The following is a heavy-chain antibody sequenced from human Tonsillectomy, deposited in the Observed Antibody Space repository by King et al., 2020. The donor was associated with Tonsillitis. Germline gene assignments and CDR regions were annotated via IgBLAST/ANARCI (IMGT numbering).Heavy chain of an antibody. J-gene: IGHJ6*02. V-gene: IGHV3-23*04. CDR3: AKDRDFWSPHGMDV. CDR2: ISDSGGST. Sequence: VQLVESGGGLIQPGGSLRLSCAASGLTFSSYAMSWVRQAPGKGLEWVSGISDSGGSTYYADSVKGRFAISRDNSKNTLYLQMNSRGVEDTAVYYCAKDRDFWSPHGMDVWGQGTTVTVSS. CDR1: GLTFSSYA. D-gene: IGHD3-3*01.